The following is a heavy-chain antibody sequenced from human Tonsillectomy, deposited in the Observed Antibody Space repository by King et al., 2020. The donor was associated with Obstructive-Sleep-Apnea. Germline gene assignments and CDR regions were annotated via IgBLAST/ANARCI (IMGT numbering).Heavy chain of an antibody. Sequence: VQLVESGGGLVQPGRSLRLSCTASGFTFGDYAMSWFRQAPGKGLEWVGFIRSKAYGGTTEYAASVKGRFTISRDDSKSIAYLQMNSLKTEDTAVYYCTRAPYPPLFNYYDSSGAIDYWGQGTLVTVSS. CDR1: GFTFGDYA. D-gene: IGHD3-22*01. V-gene: IGHV3-49*03. J-gene: IGHJ4*02. CDR2: IRSKAYGGTT. CDR3: TRAPYPPLFNYYDSSGAIDY.